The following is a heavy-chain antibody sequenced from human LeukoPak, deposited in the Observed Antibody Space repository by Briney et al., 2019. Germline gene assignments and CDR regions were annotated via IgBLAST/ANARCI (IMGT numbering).Heavy chain of an antibody. Sequence: SETLSLTCAVYGGSFSGYYWSWIRQPPGKGLEWIGEINHSGSTNYNPSLKSRVTISVDASKNQFSLKLSSVTAADTAVYYCARTGDSGSHNFGYWGQGTLVTVSS. J-gene: IGHJ4*02. V-gene: IGHV4-34*01. D-gene: IGHD1-26*01. CDR2: INHSGST. CDR3: ARTGDSGSHNFGY. CDR1: GGSFSGYY.